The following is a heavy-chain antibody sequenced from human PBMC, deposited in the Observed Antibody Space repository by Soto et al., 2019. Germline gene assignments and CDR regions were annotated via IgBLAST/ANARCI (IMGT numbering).Heavy chain of an antibody. D-gene: IGHD6-13*01. CDR1: GFTFSTYG. Sequence: QVQLVESGGGVVQPGRSLRLSCAASGFTFSTYGIHWVRQAPGKGLEWVAAISYDGSHKDYADSVKGRFTISRDNSKNTLYLQMNSLRPEDTAVYYCAKGREQQLVRIGLDVWGQGTTVTVSS. CDR2: ISYDGSHK. J-gene: IGHJ6*02. V-gene: IGHV3-30*18. CDR3: AKGREQQLVRIGLDV.